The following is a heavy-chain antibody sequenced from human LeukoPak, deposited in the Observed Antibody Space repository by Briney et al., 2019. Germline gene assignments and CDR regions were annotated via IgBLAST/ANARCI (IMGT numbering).Heavy chain of an antibody. CDR3: AKVYVGSWYAYDH. J-gene: IGHJ4*02. CDR2: ISGDGGTT. CDR1: GFTFDDYA. V-gene: IGHV3-43*02. D-gene: IGHD6-13*01. Sequence: GGSLRLSCTASGFTFDDYAMHWVRQAPARGLEWVSLISGDGGTTDYADSVKGRFTISRDNRRNSLYLHMNSLRTEDTALYFCAKVYVGSWYAYDHWGQGTLVTVSS.